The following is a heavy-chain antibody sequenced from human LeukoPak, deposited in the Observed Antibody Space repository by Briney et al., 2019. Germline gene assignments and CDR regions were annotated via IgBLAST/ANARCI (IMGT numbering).Heavy chain of an antibody. V-gene: IGHV4-30-2*01. D-gene: IGHD4-23*01. CDR2: IYHSGST. CDR1: GGSISSGGYS. J-gene: IGHJ4*02. CDR3: ARDTGSNAFDY. Sequence: SETLSLTCAVSGGSISSGGYSWSWIRQPPGKGLEWIGYIYHSGSTYYNPSLKSRVTISVDTSKNQFSLKLSSVTAADTAVYYCARDTGSNAFDYWGQGTLVTVSS.